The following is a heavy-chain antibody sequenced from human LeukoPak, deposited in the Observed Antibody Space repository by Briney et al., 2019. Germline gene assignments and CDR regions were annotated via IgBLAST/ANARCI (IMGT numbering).Heavy chain of an antibody. CDR1: GFTFSNYA. CDR2: ISSNGGST. V-gene: IGHV3-64*01. CDR3: AKEGGSYRHDAFDI. Sequence: GGSLRLSCAASGFTFSNYAMHWVRQAPGKGLEYVSTISSNGGSTYYANSVKGRFTISRDNSKNTLYLQMGSLRAEDMAVYYCAKEGGSYRHDAFDIWGQGTMVTVSS. D-gene: IGHD1-26*01. J-gene: IGHJ3*02.